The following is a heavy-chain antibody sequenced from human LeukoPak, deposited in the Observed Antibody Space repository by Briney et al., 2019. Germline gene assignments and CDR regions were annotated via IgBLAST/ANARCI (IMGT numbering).Heavy chain of an antibody. Sequence: PSETLSLTCTASGVSISNTRYYWGWIRQPPGKGLEWIGNIYYSGSTFYNPSLKSRVTISVDTSKNQFSLRLSSVTAADTAVYYCARDAIRMRTGGWYVNVFDPWGQGTLVTVSS. CDR2: IYYSGST. V-gene: IGHV4-39*07. D-gene: IGHD6-19*01. CDR3: ARDAIRMRTGGWYVNVFDP. CDR1: GVSISNTRYY. J-gene: IGHJ5*02.